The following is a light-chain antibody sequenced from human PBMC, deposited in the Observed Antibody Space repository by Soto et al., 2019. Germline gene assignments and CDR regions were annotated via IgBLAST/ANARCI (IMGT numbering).Light chain of an antibody. CDR3: SLYAGSNIRV. Sequence: QSALTRPPSASGSPGQSVTISCTGTNNDVGRYNYVSWYQQHPGKATKVIISDVSEQPSGVPDRFSGCKSGNTASLTGSGLQAEVEADYYCSLYAGSNIRVFGGGTKLTV. V-gene: IGLV2-8*01. CDR2: DVS. CDR1: NNDVGRYNY. J-gene: IGLJ3*02.